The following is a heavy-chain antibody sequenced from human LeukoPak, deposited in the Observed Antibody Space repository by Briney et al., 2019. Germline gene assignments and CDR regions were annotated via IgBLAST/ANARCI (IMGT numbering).Heavy chain of an antibody. Sequence: PGGSLRLSCAASGFTFSNYAVMWVRQAPGQGLEWVSAITSGGAPRYADSVKGRFTISRDNSKNTLYLQVNSLRAEDTAQYFCARDPNGDYIGAFEFWGGGTVVTVSS. CDR3: ARDPNGDYIGAFEF. CDR1: GFTFSNYA. V-gene: IGHV3-23*01. CDR2: ITSGGAP. J-gene: IGHJ3*01. D-gene: IGHD4-17*01.